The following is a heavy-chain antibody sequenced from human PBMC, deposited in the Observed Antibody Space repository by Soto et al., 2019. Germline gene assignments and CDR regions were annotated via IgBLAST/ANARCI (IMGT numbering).Heavy chain of an antibody. D-gene: IGHD3-16*02. Sequence: PSETLSLTCAVYGGSFSGYYWSWIRQPPGKGLEWIGEINHSGSTNYNPSLKSRVTISVDTSKNQFSLKLSSVTAADTAVYYCARGPSYYDYIWGSYRYSTADYWGQGTLVTVSS. CDR1: GGSFSGYY. J-gene: IGHJ4*02. CDR2: INHSGST. CDR3: ARGPSYYDYIWGSYRYSTADY. V-gene: IGHV4-34*01.